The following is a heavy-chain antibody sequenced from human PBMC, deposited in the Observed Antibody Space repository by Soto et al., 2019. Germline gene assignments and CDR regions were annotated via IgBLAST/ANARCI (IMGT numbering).Heavy chain of an antibody. Sequence: PSQTLSLTCAISGDSVSSNSAAWNWIRQSPSRGLEWLGRTYYRSKWYNDYAVSVKSRITINPDTSKNQFSLQLNSVTPEDTAVYYCARAHVWNYLEDGSDHFDYWGQGTLVTVSS. CDR2: TYYRSKWYN. D-gene: IGHD1-7*01. CDR3: ARAHVWNYLEDGSDHFDY. V-gene: IGHV6-1*01. J-gene: IGHJ4*02. CDR1: GDSVSSNSAA.